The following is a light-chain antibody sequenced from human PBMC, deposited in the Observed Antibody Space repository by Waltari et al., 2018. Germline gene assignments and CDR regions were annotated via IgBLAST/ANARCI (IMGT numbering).Light chain of an antibody. CDR1: QSVTIY. J-gene: IGKJ1*01. CDR2: HAS. V-gene: IGKV3-20*01. Sequence: EIVLTQSPGTVSLSPGDRATFSCWASQSVTIYLAWYQQKPGQAPRLLISHASTRATGNPDRFSGSGSVTDFSLTLSRLGPEDIGMYYCQQYVESPATFGQGTKVESK. CDR3: QQYVESPAT.